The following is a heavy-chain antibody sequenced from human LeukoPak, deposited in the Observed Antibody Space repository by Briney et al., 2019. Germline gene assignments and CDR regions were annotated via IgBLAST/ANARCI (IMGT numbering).Heavy chain of an antibody. CDR3: ARDLKQGGKNYYYGMDV. J-gene: IGHJ6*02. Sequence: GGSLRLSCVASGFTFTSYSMNWVRQAPGKGLEWVSYISSSSTTIYYADSVKGRFTISRDNAKNSLYLQMNSLRAEDTAVYYCARDLKQGGKNYYYGMDVWGQGTTVTVSS. V-gene: IGHV3-48*04. CDR1: GFTFTSYS. CDR2: ISSSSTTI. D-gene: IGHD3-16*01.